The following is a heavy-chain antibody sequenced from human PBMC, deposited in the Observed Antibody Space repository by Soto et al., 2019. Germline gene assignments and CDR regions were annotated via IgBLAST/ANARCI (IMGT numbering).Heavy chain of an antibody. Sequence: PGGSLRLSCAASGFTFSSYSMNWVRQAPGKGLEWVSYISSSSSTIYYADSVKGRFTISRDNAKNSLYLQMNSLRDEDTAVYYCARDYYDSSGYHSDKADYWGQGTLVTVSS. J-gene: IGHJ4*02. V-gene: IGHV3-48*02. CDR1: GFTFSSYS. D-gene: IGHD3-22*01. CDR3: ARDYYDSSGYHSDKADY. CDR2: ISSSSSTI.